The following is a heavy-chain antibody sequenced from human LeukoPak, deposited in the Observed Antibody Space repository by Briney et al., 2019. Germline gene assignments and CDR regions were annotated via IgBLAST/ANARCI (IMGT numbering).Heavy chain of an antibody. CDR3: ARLGGHRYCTNGVCYYCDY. J-gene: IGHJ4*02. Sequence: GGSLRLSCAASGFTFSSYWMHWVRQAPGKGLVWVSHINSDGSRTSYADSVKGRFTISRDNSKNTLYLQMNSLRAEDTAVYYCARLGGHRYCTNGVCYYCDYWGQGTLVTVSS. CDR2: INSDGSRT. D-gene: IGHD2-8*01. V-gene: IGHV3-74*01. CDR1: GFTFSSYW.